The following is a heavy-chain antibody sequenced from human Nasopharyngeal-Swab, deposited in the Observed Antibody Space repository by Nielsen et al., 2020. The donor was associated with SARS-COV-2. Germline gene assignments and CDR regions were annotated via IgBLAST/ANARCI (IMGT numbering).Heavy chain of an antibody. J-gene: IGHJ4*02. V-gene: IGHV4-39*07. CDR1: GGSISSSSYY. Sequence: SETLSLTCTVSGGSISSSSYYWGWIRQPPGKGLEWIGSIYYSGSAYCNPSLKSRVTISVDTSKNQFSLKLSSVTAADTAVYYCARDQGGNMVRGVIIKPFDYWGQGTLVTVSS. CDR2: IYYSGSA. D-gene: IGHD3-10*01. CDR3: ARDQGGNMVRGVIIKPFDY.